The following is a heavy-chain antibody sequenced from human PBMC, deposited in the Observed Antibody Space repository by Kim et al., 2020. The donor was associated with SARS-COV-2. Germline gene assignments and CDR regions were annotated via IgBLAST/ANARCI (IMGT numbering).Heavy chain of an antibody. CDR3: ARVVTIFGVVCWFDP. J-gene: IGHJ5*02. CDR2: IKQDGSEK. CDR1: GFTFSSHW. Sequence: GGSLRLSCAASGFTFSSHWMSWVRQAPGKGLEWVANIKQDGSEKYYVDSVKGRFTISRDNAKNSLYLQMNSLRAEDTAVYYCARVVTIFGVVCWFDPWGQGTMVTVSS. D-gene: IGHD3-3*01. V-gene: IGHV3-7*01.